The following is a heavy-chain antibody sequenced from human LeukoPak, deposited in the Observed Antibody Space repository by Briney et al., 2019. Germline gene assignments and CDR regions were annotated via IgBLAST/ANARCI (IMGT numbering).Heavy chain of an antibody. CDR2: ISAYNGNT. J-gene: IGHJ2*01. CDR3: ARGRGYCSSTSCFYWYFDL. CDR1: GYTFTSYG. D-gene: IGHD2-2*01. V-gene: IGHV1-18*01. Sequence: ASVKVSCKASGYTFTSYGISWVRQAPGQGLEWMGWISAYNGNTNYAQKLQGRVTMTTDTSTSTAYMELRSLRSDDTAVYYCARGRGYCSSTSCFYWYFDLWGRGTLVTVSS.